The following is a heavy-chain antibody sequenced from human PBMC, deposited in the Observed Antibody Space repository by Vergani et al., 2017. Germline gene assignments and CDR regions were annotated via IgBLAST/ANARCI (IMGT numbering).Heavy chain of an antibody. CDR2: IWYDGSNK. CDR1: TFTFSSYG. CDR3: ARGNTARGYYVDY. J-gene: IGHJ4*02. Sequence: QVQLVESGGGVVQPGRSLRLSCAASTFTFSSYGMHWVRQAPGKGLEWVAVIWYDGSNKYYADSVKGRFTISRDNSKNTLYLQMNSLRAEDTAIYHCARGNTARGYYVDYWGQGTLVTVSS. V-gene: IGHV3-33*08. D-gene: IGHD5-18*01.